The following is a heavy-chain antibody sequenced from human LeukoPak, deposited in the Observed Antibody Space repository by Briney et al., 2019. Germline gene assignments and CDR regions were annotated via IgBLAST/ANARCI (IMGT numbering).Heavy chain of an antibody. D-gene: IGHD6-19*01. Sequence: SETLSLTCTVSGGSISSYYWSWIRQPPGKGLEWIGYIYYSGSTNYNPSLKSRVTISVDTSKNQFSLQLNSVTPEDTAVYYCARDGTDSSGWPYYFDYWGQGTLVTVSS. V-gene: IGHV4-59*12. CDR2: IYYSGST. CDR3: ARDGTDSSGWPYYFDY. J-gene: IGHJ4*02. CDR1: GGSISSYY.